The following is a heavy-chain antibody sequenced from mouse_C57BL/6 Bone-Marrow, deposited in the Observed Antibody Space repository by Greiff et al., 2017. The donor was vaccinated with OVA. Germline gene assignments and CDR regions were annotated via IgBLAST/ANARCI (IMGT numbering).Heavy chain of an antibody. Sequence: VQLQQSGPELVKPGASVKMSCKASGYTFTDYNMHWVKQSHGKSLEWIGYINPNNGGTSYNQKFKGKATLTVNKSSSTAYMELRSLTSEDSAVYYCARSSYYYGSSFYYAMDYWGQGTSVTVSS. CDR2: INPNNGGT. D-gene: IGHD1-1*01. CDR3: ARSSYYYGSSFYYAMDY. CDR1: GYTFTDYN. J-gene: IGHJ4*01. V-gene: IGHV1-22*01.